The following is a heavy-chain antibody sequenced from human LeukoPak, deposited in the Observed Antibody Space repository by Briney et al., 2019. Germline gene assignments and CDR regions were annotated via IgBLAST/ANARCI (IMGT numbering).Heavy chain of an antibody. CDR1: GGSFSGYY. V-gene: IGHV4-34*01. CDR2: INHSGST. Sequence: PSETLSLTCAVYGGSFSGYYWSWIRQPPGKGLEWIGEINHSGSTNYNPSLKSRVTISVDTSENQFSLKLSSVTAADTAVYYCARLAGYGGLAWFDPWGQGTLVTVSS. D-gene: IGHD5-12*01. CDR3: ARLAGYGGLAWFDP. J-gene: IGHJ5*02.